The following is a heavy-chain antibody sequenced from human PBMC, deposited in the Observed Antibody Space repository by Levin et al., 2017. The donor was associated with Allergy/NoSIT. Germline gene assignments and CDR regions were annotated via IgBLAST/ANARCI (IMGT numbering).Heavy chain of an antibody. V-gene: IGHV1-18*01. CDR1: GYTFTRFN. J-gene: IGHJ3*02. Sequence: SGGSLRLSCKASGYTFTRFNMNWVRQASGQGLEWMGWINTDNGNTNYAQKFQGRVTMTTDTSATTVYMELRSLRSDDAAVYYCAKASSGGYCSGGRCFSAFDMWGQGTMVTVSS. D-gene: IGHD2-15*01. CDR2: INTDNGNT. CDR3: AKASSGGYCSGGRCFSAFDM.